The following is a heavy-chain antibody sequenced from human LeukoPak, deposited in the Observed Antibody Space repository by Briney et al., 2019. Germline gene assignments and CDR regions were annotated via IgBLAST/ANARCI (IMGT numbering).Heavy chain of an antibody. V-gene: IGHV1-69*04. Sequence: SVKVSCKASGGTFSSYAISWVRQAPGQGLEWMGRIIPILGIANYAQKFQGRVTITAGKSTSTAYMELSSLRSEDTAVYYCARDKAVAGTPYFDYWGQGTWSPSPQ. CDR1: GGTFSSYA. CDR3: ARDKAVAGTPYFDY. D-gene: IGHD6-19*01. CDR2: IIPILGIA. J-gene: IGHJ4*02.